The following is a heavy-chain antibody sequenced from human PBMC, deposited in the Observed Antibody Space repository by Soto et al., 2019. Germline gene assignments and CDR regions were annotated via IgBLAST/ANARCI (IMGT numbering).Heavy chain of an antibody. Sequence: QLQLQESGPGLVKPSETLSLTCTVSGGSIRSSSYYWGWIRQPPGKGLEWIGSIYYSWTTYYNPSLTTRVTRSVDKYKNQFSLWLSSVNAADTAVYCCARDDDSNYPDYWGQGTLVTVSS. CDR3: ARDDDSNYPDY. V-gene: IGHV4-39*02. CDR2: IYYSWTT. CDR1: GGSIRSSSYY. J-gene: IGHJ4*02. D-gene: IGHD4-4*01.